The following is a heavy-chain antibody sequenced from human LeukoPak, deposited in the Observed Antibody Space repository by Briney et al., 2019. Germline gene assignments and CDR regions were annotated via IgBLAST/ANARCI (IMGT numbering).Heavy chain of an antibody. V-gene: IGHV3-30*04. CDR1: GFTFSSYA. J-gene: IGHJ4*02. Sequence: GGSLRLSCAASGFTFSSYAMHWVRQAPGKGLEWVAVISYDGSNKCYADSVKGRFTISRDNSKSTLYLQMSSLRAEDTAVYYCARDRYCSSTSCYTRGNFDYWGQGTLVTVSS. D-gene: IGHD2-2*02. CDR3: ARDRYCSSTSCYTRGNFDY. CDR2: ISYDGSNK.